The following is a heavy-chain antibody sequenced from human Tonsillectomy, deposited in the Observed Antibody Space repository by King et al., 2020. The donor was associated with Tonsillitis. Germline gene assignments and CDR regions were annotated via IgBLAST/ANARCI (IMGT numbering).Heavy chain of an antibody. V-gene: IGHV3-33*01. CDR3: ASSTYCSGGSCFERDFYYYMNV. CDR2: IWYDGSNK. J-gene: IGHJ6*03. Sequence: HVQLVESGGGVVQPGRSLRLSCAASGCTFSSHVMHWVRQAPGKGLEWVALIWYDGSNKYYADSVKVLFTISRDNSKNTLYLQMNSLRAEDTAVYYCASSTYCSGGSCFERDFYYYMNVWGKGTTVTVSS. CDR1: GCTFSSHV. D-gene: IGHD2-15*01.